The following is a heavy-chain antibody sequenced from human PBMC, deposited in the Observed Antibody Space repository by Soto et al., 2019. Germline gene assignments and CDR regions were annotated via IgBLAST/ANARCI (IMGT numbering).Heavy chain of an antibody. CDR1: GYSITNGYY. CDR3: GRTDDKGAWAAWF. CDR2: IYHSGNT. Sequence: SGTLSLTCAAYGYSITNGYYWGWIRQPPGKGLEWIGSIYHSGNTYYNPSLKSRATMSVDTSKNQFSLILTSVTAADTAVYYCGRTDDKGAWAAWFWGQGILVTVSS. D-gene: IGHD3-22*01. J-gene: IGHJ4*02. V-gene: IGHV4-38-2*01.